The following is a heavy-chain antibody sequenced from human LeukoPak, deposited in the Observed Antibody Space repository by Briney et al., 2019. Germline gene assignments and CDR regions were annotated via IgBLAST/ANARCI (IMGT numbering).Heavy chain of an antibody. V-gene: IGHV3-74*01. J-gene: IGHJ4*02. D-gene: IGHD6-13*01. Sequence: PGGSLRLSCAVSGFTFSSHWMHWVRQAPGKGLVWVSRIDRDGSRINYADSVKGRFTISRDNGKNTLFLQMNSLRAEDTAVYYCVRDNPRQQGFAYWGQGTLVTVSS. CDR1: GFTFSSHW. CDR2: IDRDGSRI. CDR3: VRDNPRQQGFAY.